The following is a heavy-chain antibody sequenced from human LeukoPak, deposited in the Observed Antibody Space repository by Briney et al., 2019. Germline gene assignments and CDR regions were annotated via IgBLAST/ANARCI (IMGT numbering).Heavy chain of an antibody. CDR2: VSNSSGYI. D-gene: IGHD1-1*01. CDR1: GFTFSSYT. J-gene: IGHJ4*02. V-gene: IGHV3-21*01. Sequence: GGSLRLSCAASGFTFSSYTMNWVRQAPGKGLEWVSSVSNSSGYIYYADSVKGRFTISRDNAKNSLYLEVNSLRAEDTAVYYCARGERRLDYWGQGTLVTVSS. CDR3: ARGERRLDY.